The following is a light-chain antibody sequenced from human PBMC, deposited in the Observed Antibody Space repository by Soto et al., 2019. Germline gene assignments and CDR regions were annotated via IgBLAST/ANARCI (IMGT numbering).Light chain of an antibody. CDR3: QVWDSSSDPRGV. J-gene: IGLJ1*01. CDR1: NIGSKS. V-gene: IGLV3-21*04. Sequence: SYELTQPPAVSVAPGKTARITCGGNNIGSKSVHWYQQKPGQAPVLVIYYDSDRPSGIPERFSGSNSGNTATLTISRVEAGDEAAYYCQVWDSSSDPRGVFGTGTKLTVL. CDR2: YDS.